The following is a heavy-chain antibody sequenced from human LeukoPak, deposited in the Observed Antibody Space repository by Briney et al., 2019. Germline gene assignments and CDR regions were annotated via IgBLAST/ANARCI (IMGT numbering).Heavy chain of an antibody. J-gene: IGHJ4*02. Sequence: TGGSLRLSCAASGFNFSIYSMNWVRQAPGKGLEWVSYISSSGSTIYYADSVKGRFTISRDNAKNSLYLQMNSLRAEDTAVYYCARRRVDTAMPDRWGQGTLVTVSS. D-gene: IGHD5-18*01. CDR2: ISSSGSTI. CDR1: GFNFSIYS. CDR3: ARRRVDTAMPDR. V-gene: IGHV3-48*04.